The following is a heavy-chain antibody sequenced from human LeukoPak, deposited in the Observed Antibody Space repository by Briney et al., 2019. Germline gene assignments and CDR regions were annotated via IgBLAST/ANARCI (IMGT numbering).Heavy chain of an antibody. V-gene: IGHV4-34*09. CDR3: ARGDYGDYVADY. D-gene: IGHD4-17*01. J-gene: IGHJ4*02. CDR2: INHSGST. CDR1: AGSFSAYY. Sequence: PSETLSLTCAVYAGSFSAYYWTWIRQPPGKGLEWIGEINHSGSTNYNPSLKSRVTISVDTSKNQFSLKLSSVTAADTAVYYCARGDYGDYVADYWGQGTLVTVSS.